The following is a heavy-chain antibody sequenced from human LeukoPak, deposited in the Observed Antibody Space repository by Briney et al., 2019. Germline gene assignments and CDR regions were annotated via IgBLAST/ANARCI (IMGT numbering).Heavy chain of an antibody. CDR1: GGSISSYY. CDR2: IYYSGST. J-gene: IGHJ4*02. V-gene: IGHV4-59*01. CDR3: AREGYDSSGYYYNY. D-gene: IGHD3-22*01. Sequence: SETLSLTCTVSGGSISSYYWSRIRQPPGKGLEWIGYIYYSGSTNYNPSLKSRVTISVDTSKNQFSLKLSSVTAADTAVYYCAREGYDSSGYYYNYWGQGTLVTVSS.